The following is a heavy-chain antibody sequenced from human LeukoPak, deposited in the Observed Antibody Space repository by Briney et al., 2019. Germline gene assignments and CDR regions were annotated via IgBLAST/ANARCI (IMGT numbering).Heavy chain of an antibody. CDR1: GFTFSSYS. CDR2: ISSSSSYI. CDR3: AKSLSAVAGYYFDY. V-gene: IGHV3-21*01. J-gene: IGHJ4*02. Sequence: PGGSLRLPCAASGFTFSSYSMNWVRQAPGKGLEWVSSISSSSSYIYYADSVKGRFTISRDNAKNSLYLQMNSLRAEDTAVYYCAKSLSAVAGYYFDYWGQGTLVTVSS. D-gene: IGHD6-19*01.